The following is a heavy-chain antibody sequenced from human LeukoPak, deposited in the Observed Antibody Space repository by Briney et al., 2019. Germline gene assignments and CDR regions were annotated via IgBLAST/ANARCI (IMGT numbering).Heavy chain of an antibody. Sequence: PSETLSLTCTVSGGSTSGYYWTWIRQPPGKGLQWIGYVHDSGSTSYSPSLKSRVTISGDTSKNQFFLKLSSVTAADTAVYYCARDRYCSGGYCYSGRFDPWGQGTLVTVSS. V-gene: IGHV4-59*01. J-gene: IGHJ5*02. CDR1: GGSTSGYY. D-gene: IGHD2-15*01. CDR2: VHDSGST. CDR3: ARDRYCSGGYCYSGRFDP.